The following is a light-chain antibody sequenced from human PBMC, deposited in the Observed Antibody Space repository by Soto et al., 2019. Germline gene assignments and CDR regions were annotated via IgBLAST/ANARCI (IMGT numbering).Light chain of an antibody. CDR1: QSVSSY. Sequence: EIVLTQSPATLSLSPGERATLSCRASQSVSSYLAWYQQKPGQAPRLLIYDASNRATGIPARFSGSGSGTDFTLTISSLEPEDCAVYSCQQRSNWPPHFGPGTKVDIK. CDR2: DAS. V-gene: IGKV3-11*01. J-gene: IGKJ3*01. CDR3: QQRSNWPPH.